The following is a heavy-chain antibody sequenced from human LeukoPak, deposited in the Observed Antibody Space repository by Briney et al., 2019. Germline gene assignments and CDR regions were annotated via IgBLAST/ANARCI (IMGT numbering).Heavy chain of an antibody. CDR3: ARGGGLTWDY. J-gene: IGHJ4*02. Sequence: SETLSLTCTVSGYSISSDYYWGWIRQPPGKGLEWIGSIYHSGSTYYNPSLKSRVTISISTSKNQFSLKLSSVTAADTAVYYCARGGGLTWDYWGQGTLVTVSS. CDR2: IYHSGST. CDR1: GYSISSDYY. V-gene: IGHV4-38-2*02. D-gene: IGHD3-16*01.